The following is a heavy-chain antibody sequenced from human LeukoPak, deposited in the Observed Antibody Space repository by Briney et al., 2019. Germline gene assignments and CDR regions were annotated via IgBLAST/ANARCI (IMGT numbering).Heavy chain of an antibody. CDR1: GFTFSSYA. V-gene: IGHV3-30*04. CDR3: ARGLWDY. D-gene: IGHD2-21*01. Sequence: PGGSLRLSCAASGFTFSSYAMHWVRQAPGKGLEWVAVISYDGSNKYYADSVKGRFTISRDNSKNTLYLQMNSLRAEDTAVYYCARGLWDYWGQGTLVTVSS. J-gene: IGHJ4*02. CDR2: ISYDGSNK.